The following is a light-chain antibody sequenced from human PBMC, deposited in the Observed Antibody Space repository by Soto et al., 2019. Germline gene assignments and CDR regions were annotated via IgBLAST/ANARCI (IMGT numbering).Light chain of an antibody. Sequence: EIVLPQSQATLSLSPGARATLSSRASQSVSSYLAWYQQKPGQAPRLLIYDASHRATGVPARFSGSGSGTDFTLTISSLEPEDFAVYYCKQRSVWPITFGQGTRLEIK. V-gene: IGKV3-11*01. CDR3: KQRSVWPIT. CDR2: DAS. CDR1: QSVSSY. J-gene: IGKJ5*01.